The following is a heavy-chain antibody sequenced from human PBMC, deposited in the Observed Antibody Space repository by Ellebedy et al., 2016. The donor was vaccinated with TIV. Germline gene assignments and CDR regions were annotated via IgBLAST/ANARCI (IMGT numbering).Heavy chain of an antibody. CDR1: RFSFSSYW. V-gene: IGHV3-7*01. J-gene: IGHJ3*02. Sequence: GESLKISCAASRFSFSSYWMSWVRQSPGKGLEWVANINQDGSDKYYVDSVKGRFTISRDNAKNSLYLQMNSLRADDTSVYYCATDRSYGDFRSPAHAFETWGQGTMVSVSS. CDR2: INQDGSDK. D-gene: IGHD4-17*01. CDR3: ATDRSYGDFRSPAHAFET.